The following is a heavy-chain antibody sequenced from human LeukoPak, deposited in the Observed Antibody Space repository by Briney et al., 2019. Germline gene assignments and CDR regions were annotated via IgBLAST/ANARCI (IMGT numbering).Heavy chain of an antibody. CDR3: ARVGVDYSGNIIKYYFDY. D-gene: IGHD4-23*01. V-gene: IGHV4-59*12. CDR2: IYYSGTT. CDR1: DDSISTYY. J-gene: IGHJ4*02. Sequence: SETLSLTCTVSDDSISTYYWSWIRQPPGKGLEWIGYIYYSGTTNYNPSLKNRVIISVDTSKNQFSLKLSPVIAADTAVYYCARVGVDYSGNIIKYYFDYWGQGILVTVSS.